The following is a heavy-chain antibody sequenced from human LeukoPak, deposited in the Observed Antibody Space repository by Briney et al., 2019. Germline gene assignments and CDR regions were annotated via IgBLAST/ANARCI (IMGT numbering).Heavy chain of an antibody. V-gene: IGHV4-34*01. Sequence: PSETLSLTCAVYGGSFSGYYWSWIRQPPGKGLEWIGEINHSGSTNYNPSLKSRVTISVDTSKNQFSLKLSSVTAADTAVYYCARGGRWLQSNYYYYYCMDVWGKGTTVTVSS. CDR2: INHSGST. D-gene: IGHD5-24*01. J-gene: IGHJ6*03. CDR1: GGSFSGYY. CDR3: ARGGRWLQSNYYYYYCMDV.